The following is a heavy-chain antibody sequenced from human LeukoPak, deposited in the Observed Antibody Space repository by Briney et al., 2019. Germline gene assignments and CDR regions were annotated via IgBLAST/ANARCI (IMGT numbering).Heavy chain of an antibody. J-gene: IGHJ4*02. CDR2: INHSGST. V-gene: IGHV4-39*07. CDR1: GGSISSGGYY. Sequence: PSETLSLTCTVSGGSISSGGYYWSWIRQPPGKGLEWIGEINHSGSTNYNPSLKSRVTISVDTSKNQFSLKLSSVTAADTAVYYCARAGIVGATRKFDYWGQGTLVTVSS. D-gene: IGHD1-26*01. CDR3: ARAGIVGATRKFDY.